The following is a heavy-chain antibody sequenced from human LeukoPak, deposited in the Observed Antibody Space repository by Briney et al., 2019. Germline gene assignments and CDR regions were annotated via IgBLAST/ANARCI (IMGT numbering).Heavy chain of an antibody. V-gene: IGHV3-48*01. J-gene: IGHJ4*02. CDR3: ARDSTRILGLFDY. D-gene: IGHD2/OR15-2a*01. CDR1: TFTFSSYA. CDR2: ISSRSDSE. Sequence: GGSLRLSCAASTFTFSSYAMSWVRQAPEKGLEWVSYISSRSDSENYADSVKGRFTISRDNIRNLLYLQMNSLRAEDTAVYFCARDSTRILGLFDYWGQGTLVTISS.